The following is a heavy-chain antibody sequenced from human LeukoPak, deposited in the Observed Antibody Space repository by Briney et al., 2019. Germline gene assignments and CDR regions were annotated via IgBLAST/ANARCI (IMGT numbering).Heavy chain of an antibody. Sequence: ASVKVSCKASGGTFSSYAISWVRQAPGQGLEWMGRIIPIFGTANYARKFQGRVTITADKSTSTAYMELSSPRSEDTAVYYCAFTEPPITGIPRYYFDYWGQGTLVTVSS. CDR3: AFTEPPITGIPRYYFDY. V-gene: IGHV1-69*06. J-gene: IGHJ4*02. D-gene: IGHD1-20*01. CDR1: GGTFSSYA. CDR2: IIPIFGTA.